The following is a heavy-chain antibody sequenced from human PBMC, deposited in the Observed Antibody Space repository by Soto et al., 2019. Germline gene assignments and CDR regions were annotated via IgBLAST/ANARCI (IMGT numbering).Heavy chain of an antibody. D-gene: IGHD3-10*01. J-gene: IGHJ4*02. V-gene: IGHV1-18*01. CDR1: GNTFASHG. CDR2: ISGFNGQT. Sequence: ASVKVSCKASGNTFASHGFSWVRQAPGQGLEWMGWISGFNGQTNYALKFQSRVTLTTDTSTSTAYMELRSLRSDDTAVYFCARVVPRGVAVVRDYWGQGTLVTVSS. CDR3: ARVVPRGVAVVRDY.